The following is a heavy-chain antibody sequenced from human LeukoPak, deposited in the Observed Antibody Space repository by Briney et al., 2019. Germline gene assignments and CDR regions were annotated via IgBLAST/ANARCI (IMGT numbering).Heavy chain of an antibody. CDR1: GYRFTTYW. V-gene: IGHV5-51*01. CDR2: IFLGDSDT. D-gene: IGHD1-26*01. Sequence: GESLKISCKGSGYRFTTYWIGWARQMPGKGLEYMGTIFLGDSDTRYSPSFQGQVTISADKSISTAFLQWSSLKASDTAIYYCARGIVGATYDAFDIWGQGTMVTVSS. CDR3: ARGIVGATYDAFDI. J-gene: IGHJ3*02.